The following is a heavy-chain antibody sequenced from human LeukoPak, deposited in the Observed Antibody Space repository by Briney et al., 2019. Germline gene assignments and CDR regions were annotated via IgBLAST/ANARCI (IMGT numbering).Heavy chain of an antibody. CDR3: ARTYCSSTSCYRFDP. Sequence: ASVKVSCKASGYTFSSYGISWVRQAPGQGLEWMGWINTYNGNTNYAQKLQDRVTMTTDTSTSTAYMELRSLRSDDTAVYYCARTYCSSTSCYRFDPWGQGTLVTVSS. CDR2: INTYNGNT. CDR1: GYTFSSYG. J-gene: IGHJ5*02. V-gene: IGHV1-18*01. D-gene: IGHD2-2*01.